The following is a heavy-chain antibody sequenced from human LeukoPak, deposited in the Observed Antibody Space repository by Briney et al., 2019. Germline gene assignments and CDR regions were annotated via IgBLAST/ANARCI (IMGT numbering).Heavy chain of an antibody. Sequence: GGSLRLSCAASGSTVSSNYMSWVRQAPGKGLEWVSVIYSGGSTYYADSVKGRFTISRHNSKNTLYLQMNSLRAEDTAVYYCARETTSSWYDYWGQGTLVTVSS. V-gene: IGHV3-53*04. CDR2: IYSGGST. CDR1: GSTVSSNY. J-gene: IGHJ4*02. CDR3: ARETTSSWYDY. D-gene: IGHD6-13*01.